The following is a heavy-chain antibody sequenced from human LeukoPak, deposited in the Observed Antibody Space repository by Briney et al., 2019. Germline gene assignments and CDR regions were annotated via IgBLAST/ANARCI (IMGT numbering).Heavy chain of an antibody. V-gene: IGHV4-59*12. J-gene: IGHJ4*02. Sequence: SETLSLTCSVSGGSISSFYWSWVRQPAGKGLEWIGYIYYSGSTSYNPTLKSRVTISVDTSKNQFSLKLSSVTAADTAVYYCAKSPPNIVLMVYATFDYWGQGTLVTVSS. CDR1: GGSISSFY. D-gene: IGHD2-8*01. CDR2: IYYSGST. CDR3: AKSPPNIVLMVYATFDY.